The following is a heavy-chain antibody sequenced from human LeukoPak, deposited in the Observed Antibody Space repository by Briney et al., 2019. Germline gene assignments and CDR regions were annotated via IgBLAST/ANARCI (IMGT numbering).Heavy chain of an antibody. J-gene: IGHJ4*02. CDR2: IIHSGAT. D-gene: IGHD3-3*02. CDR1: GGSFSDYY. Sequence: SETLSLTCGASGGSFSDYYWSWIRQPPGKGLEWIGEIIHSGATSSSPSLKSRVTISMDPSKNQFTLRLSSVTAADTAVYYCARGRFSVYYFDYWGQGSLVTVSS. V-gene: IGHV4-34*01. CDR3: ARGRFSVYYFDY.